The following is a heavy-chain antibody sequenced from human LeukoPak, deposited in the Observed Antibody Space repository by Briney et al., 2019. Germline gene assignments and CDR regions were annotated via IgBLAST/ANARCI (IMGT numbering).Heavy chain of an antibody. CDR2: IYHSGST. J-gene: IGHJ4*02. V-gene: IGHV4-59*12. D-gene: IGHD2-8*01. Sequence: SETLSLTCTVSGGSISSYYWGWIRQPPGKGLEWIGEIYHSGSTNYNPSLKSRVTISVDKSKNQFSLKLSSVTAADTAVYYCASKGYCTNGVCYHLDYWGQGTLVTVSS. CDR3: ASKGYCTNGVCYHLDY. CDR1: GGSISSYY.